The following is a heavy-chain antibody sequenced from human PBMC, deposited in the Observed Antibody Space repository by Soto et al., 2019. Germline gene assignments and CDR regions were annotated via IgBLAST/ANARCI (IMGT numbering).Heavy chain of an antibody. CDR3: AKDGASGSYPPYYYFGMDV. V-gene: IGHV3-23*01. CDR1: GFTFSSYA. CDR2: ISGSGGNA. J-gene: IGHJ6*02. D-gene: IGHD1-26*01. Sequence: EVQLLESGGGLEQPGGSLRLSCAASGFTFSSYAMSWVRQAPGKGLEWVSTISGSGGNAYYADSVKGRFSISRDNSKNTLRLQMNSLRADDTVVYYCAKDGASGSYPPYYYFGMDVWGQGTTVTVSS.